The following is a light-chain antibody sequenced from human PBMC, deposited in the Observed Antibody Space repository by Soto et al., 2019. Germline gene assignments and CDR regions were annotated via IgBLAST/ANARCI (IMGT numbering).Light chain of an antibody. CDR1: QSISSW. CDR2: KAS. V-gene: IGKV1-5*03. J-gene: IGKJ4*01. Sequence: DRQLTQSPSTLSASVGDRATITCRASQSISSWLAWYQQKPGKAPKLLVYKASSLESGVPSRFSGSGYGKEFTLTIRTLQPDDFATYYCQEYEAYPLTFGGGTKVEL. CDR3: QEYEAYPLT.